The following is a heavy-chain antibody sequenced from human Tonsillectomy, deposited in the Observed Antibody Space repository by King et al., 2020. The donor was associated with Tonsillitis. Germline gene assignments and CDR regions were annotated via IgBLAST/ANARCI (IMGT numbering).Heavy chain of an antibody. D-gene: IGHD3-22*01. Sequence: VQLVESGGGLVQPGGSLRLSCSAFGVTLNNYWMTWVRRAPGKGLEWVANIREDGNLKYYMDCVEGRFTISRDNARNSVYLQMNRLRAGATAVYYWARYTNYFDGNLYYDVFDLWGQGTMVTVSS. V-gene: IGHV3-7*03. J-gene: IGHJ3*01. CDR1: GVTLNNYW. CDR3: ARYTNYFDGNLYYDVFDL. CDR2: IREDGNLK.